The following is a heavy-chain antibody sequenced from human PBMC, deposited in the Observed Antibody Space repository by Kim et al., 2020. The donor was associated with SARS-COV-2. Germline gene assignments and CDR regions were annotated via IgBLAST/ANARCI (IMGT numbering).Heavy chain of an antibody. Sequence: YADSVKGRFTISRYNANNSLYLQMNSLGAEDTALYYCATGGSLSGWNFDYWGPGTLVTVSS. CDR3: ATGGSLSGWNFDY. J-gene: IGHJ4*02. D-gene: IGHD6-19*01. V-gene: IGHV3-9*01.